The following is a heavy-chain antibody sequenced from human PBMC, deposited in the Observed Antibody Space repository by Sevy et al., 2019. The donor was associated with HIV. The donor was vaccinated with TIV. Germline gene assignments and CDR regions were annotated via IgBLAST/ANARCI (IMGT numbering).Heavy chain of an antibody. Sequence: SETLSLTCTISGGSISSSSYDWGWIRQPPGKGLEWIGIMFYSGSTYYNPSLKSRVIISVDMSKNHFSVKLSSVTAADPAVYYCARQGGIVDRAFDYWGQGTLVTVSS. V-gene: IGHV4-39*01. J-gene: IGHJ4*02. D-gene: IGHD2-21*01. CDR1: GGSISSSSYD. CDR3: ARQGGIVDRAFDY. CDR2: MFYSGST.